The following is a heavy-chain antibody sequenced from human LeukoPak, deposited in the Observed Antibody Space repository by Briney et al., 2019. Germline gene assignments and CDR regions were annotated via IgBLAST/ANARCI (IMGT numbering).Heavy chain of an antibody. J-gene: IGHJ4*02. CDR3: AKGKNYARWYYFDY. V-gene: IGHV3-30*18. D-gene: IGHD1-7*01. Sequence: GRSLRLSCAASGFTFSSYGMHWVRQAPGKGLEWVAVISYDGSNKYYADSVKGRFTISRDNSKNTLYLQMNSLRAEDTAVYYCAKGKNYARWYYFDYWGQGTLVTVSS. CDR1: GFTFSSYG. CDR2: ISYDGSNK.